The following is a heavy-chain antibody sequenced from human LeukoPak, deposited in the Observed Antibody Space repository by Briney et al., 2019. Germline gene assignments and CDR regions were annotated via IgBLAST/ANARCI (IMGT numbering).Heavy chain of an antibody. CDR2: IYYSGST. D-gene: IGHD3-22*01. CDR1: GGSISSYY. V-gene: IGHV4-59*12. J-gene: IGHJ6*03. CDR3: AREGYYDSSGYYRPNYYYYYMDV. Sequence: PSETLSLTCTVSGGSISSYYWSWIRQPPGKGLEWIGYIYYSGSTNYNPSLKSRVTISVDTSKNQFSLKLSSVTAADTAVYYCAREGYYDSSGYYRPNYYYYYMDVWGKGTTVTVSS.